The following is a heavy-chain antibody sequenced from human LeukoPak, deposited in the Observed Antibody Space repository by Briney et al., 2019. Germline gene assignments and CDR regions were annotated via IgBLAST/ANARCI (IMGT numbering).Heavy chain of an antibody. CDR1: GSSISSSYY. CDR3: ARVNTVMATFDY. V-gene: IGHV4-38-2*02. D-gene: IGHD5-24*01. J-gene: IGHJ4*02. Sequence: TSETLSLTCTVSGSSISSSYYGAWIRQPPGKGLEWIATISHSGSTYYNPSLKSRVTISADTSQNQHSLRLNSVTVADTAVYYCARVNTVMATFDYWGQGTPVTVSS. CDR2: ISHSGST.